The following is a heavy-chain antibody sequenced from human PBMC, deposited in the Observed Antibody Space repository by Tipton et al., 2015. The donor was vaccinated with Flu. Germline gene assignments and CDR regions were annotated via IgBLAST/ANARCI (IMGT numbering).Heavy chain of an antibody. CDR3: ARASCGYSYGVCEGMDV. CDR2: VYLDDADA. V-gene: IGHV5-51*03. J-gene: IGHJ6*02. Sequence: QSGPEVKKPGESLKISCKAIGYTFTNYWIGWVRQKTGKGLEWMGIVYLDDADAKYRPSFQGQVTISADKSINTAYLQMNSLRAEDTAVYYCARASCGYSYGVCEGMDVWGQGTTVTVSS. CDR1: GYTFTNYW. D-gene: IGHD5-18*01.